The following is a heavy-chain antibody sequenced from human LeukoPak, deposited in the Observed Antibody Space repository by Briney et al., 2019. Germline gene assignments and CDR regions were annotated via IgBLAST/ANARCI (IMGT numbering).Heavy chain of an antibody. J-gene: IGHJ4*02. CDR1: GGSFSGYY. CDR2: INHSGST. V-gene: IGHV4-34*01. CDR3: ASRARGWYSSFFDY. Sequence: SETLSLTCAVYGGSFSGYYWSWIRQPPGKGLEWIGEINHSGSTNYNPSLKSRVTISVDTSKNQFSLKLSSVTAADTAVYYCASRARGWYSSFFDYWGQGTLVTVSP. D-gene: IGHD6-19*01.